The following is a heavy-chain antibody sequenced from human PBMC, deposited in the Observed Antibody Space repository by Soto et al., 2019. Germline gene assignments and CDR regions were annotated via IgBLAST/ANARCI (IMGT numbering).Heavy chain of an antibody. D-gene: IGHD1-1*01. CDR2: IRSKANTYAT. CDR3: TRLRGTGTDYNYYGMDV. J-gene: IGHJ6*02. V-gene: IGHV3-73*01. CDR1: GFTFSGSA. Sequence: GGSLRLSCAASGFTFSGSAMHWVRQASGKGLEWVGRIRSKANTYATAYAASVKGRFTISRDDSKNTAYLQMNSLKTEDTAVYYCTRLRGTGTDYNYYGMDVWGQGTTVTVSS.